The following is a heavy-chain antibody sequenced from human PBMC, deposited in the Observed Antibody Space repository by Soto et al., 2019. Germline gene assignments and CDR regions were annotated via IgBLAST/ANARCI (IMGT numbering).Heavy chain of an antibody. J-gene: IGHJ6*02. V-gene: IGHV1-69*01. CDR3: ARDSREDYYYGMDV. CDR1: GGTFSSYA. Sequence: QVQLVQSGAEVKKPGSSVKVSCKASGGTFSSYAISWVRQAPGQGLEWMGGIIPIFGTANYAQKFQGRVTIIADESTSTAYMELSSLRSEDTAVYYCARDSREDYYYGMDVWGQGTTVTVSS. D-gene: IGHD1-26*01. CDR2: IIPIFGTA.